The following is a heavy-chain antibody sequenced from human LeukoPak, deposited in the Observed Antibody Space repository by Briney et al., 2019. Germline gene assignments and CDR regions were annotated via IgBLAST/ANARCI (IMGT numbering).Heavy chain of an antibody. Sequence: SETLSLTCAVYGGSFSGDFWSWIRQSPGKGLEWIGEINHGGSTTYNPSLQSRVTMSVDTSTNQISLKMTSVNAANTAVYYCARVSRELNDYYYYYMDVWGKGTTVTVSS. CDR3: ARVSRELNDYYYYYMDV. CDR2: INHGGST. J-gene: IGHJ6*03. V-gene: IGHV4-34*01. D-gene: IGHD1-26*01. CDR1: GGSFSGDF.